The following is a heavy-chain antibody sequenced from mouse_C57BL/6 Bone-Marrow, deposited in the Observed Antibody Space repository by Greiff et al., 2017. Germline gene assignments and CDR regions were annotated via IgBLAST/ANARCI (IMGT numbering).Heavy chain of an antibody. CDR1: GFTFSDYY. V-gene: IGHV5-12*01. D-gene: IGHD2-2*01. J-gene: IGHJ4*01. CDR3: ARKRVYDGCDDAMDY. CDR2: ISNGGGST. Sequence: EVMLVESGGGLVQPGGSLKLSCAASGFTFSDYYMYWVRQTPEKRLEWVAYISNGGGSTYYPDTVKGRSTIARVHAKNTLYLQRSRLQAEDTAMYDCARKRVYDGCDDAMDYWGQGTSVTVSS.